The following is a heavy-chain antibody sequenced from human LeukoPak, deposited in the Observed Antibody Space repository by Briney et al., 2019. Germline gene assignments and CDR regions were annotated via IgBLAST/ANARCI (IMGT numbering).Heavy chain of an antibody. CDR3: ARMTGGLFYNWFDP. CDR2: IYYSGST. Sequence: PSETLSLTCTVSGGSISSSSHYWGWIRQPPGKGLEWIGNIYYSGSTHYNSSLKSRVTISVDMSKNQFSLNLTSVTAADTAVYYCARMTGGLFYNWFDPWGQGTLVTVSS. CDR1: GGSISSSSHY. J-gene: IGHJ5*02. D-gene: IGHD2/OR15-2a*01. V-gene: IGHV4-39*07.